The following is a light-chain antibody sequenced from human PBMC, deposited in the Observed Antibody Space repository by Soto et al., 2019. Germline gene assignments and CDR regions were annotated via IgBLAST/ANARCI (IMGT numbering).Light chain of an antibody. Sequence: DIQMTQSPSSLSASVGDRVTITCRASQSISSYLNWYQQKPGKAPKLLIYAASSLQSGVPSRFSGSGSGTDFTLTISSLQPEDFATYDCQQSYSTPFTFGPGTKVDLK. CDR3: QQSYSTPFT. CDR2: AAS. J-gene: IGKJ3*01. V-gene: IGKV1-39*01. CDR1: QSISSY.